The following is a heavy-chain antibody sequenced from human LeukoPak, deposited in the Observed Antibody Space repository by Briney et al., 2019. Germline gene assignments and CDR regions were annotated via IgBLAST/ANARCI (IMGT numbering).Heavy chain of an antibody. CDR1: GYTFTSYY. Sequence: ASVKVSCKASGYTFTSYYMHWVRQAPGQGLEWMGIINPSGGSTSYAQKFQGRVTMTRDTSTSTVYMELSSLRSEDTAVYYCAGCSSSGHYYYYGMDVWGQGTTVTVSS. CDR2: INPSGGST. V-gene: IGHV1-46*01. J-gene: IGHJ6*02. CDR3: AGCSSSGHYYYYGMDV. D-gene: IGHD6-6*01.